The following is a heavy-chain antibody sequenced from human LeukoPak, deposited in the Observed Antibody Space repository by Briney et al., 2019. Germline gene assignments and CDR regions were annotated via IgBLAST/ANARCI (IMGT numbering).Heavy chain of an antibody. CDR1: GFTFNSYS. V-gene: IGHV3-21*01. J-gene: IGHJ6*04. D-gene: IGHD3-10*02. CDR3: AELGITMIGGV. Sequence: GGSLRLSCAASGFTFNSYSMNWVRQAPGKGLEGVSSINSSSSYIYYADSVKGRFTISRDNAKNSLYLQMNSLRAEDTAVYYCAELGITMIGGVWGKGTTVTISS. CDR2: INSSSSYI.